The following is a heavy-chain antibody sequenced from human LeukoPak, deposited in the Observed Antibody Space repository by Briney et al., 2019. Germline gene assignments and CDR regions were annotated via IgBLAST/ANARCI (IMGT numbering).Heavy chain of an antibody. J-gene: IGHJ4*02. D-gene: IGHD5-24*01. CDR1: GFTVSSNY. CDR2: ISSSGSTI. V-gene: IGHV3-11*01. Sequence: GGSLRLSCAASGFTVSSNYMSWIRQSPGKGLAWASYISSSGSTIYYADSVKGRFTISRDNAKNSLYLQMNSLRAEDTAVYYCAYKGRWLQSPFDYWGQGTLVTVSS. CDR3: AYKGRWLQSPFDY.